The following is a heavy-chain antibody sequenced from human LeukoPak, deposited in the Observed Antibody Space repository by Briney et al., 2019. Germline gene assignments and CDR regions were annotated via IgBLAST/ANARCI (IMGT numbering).Heavy chain of an antibody. V-gene: IGHV4-34*01. D-gene: IGHD3-3*01. J-gene: IGHJ6*02. CDR2: INHSGST. Sequence: MASETLSLTCAVYGGSFSGYYWSWIRQPPGKGLEWIGEINHSGSTNYNPSLKSRVTISVDTFKNQFSLKLSSVTAADTAVYYCARGSTIFGVVILNYYYGMDVWGQGTTVTVSS. CDR3: ARGSTIFGVVILNYYYGMDV. CDR1: GGSFSGYY.